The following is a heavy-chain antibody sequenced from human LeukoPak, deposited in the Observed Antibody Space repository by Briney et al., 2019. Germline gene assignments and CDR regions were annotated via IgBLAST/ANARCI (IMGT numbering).Heavy chain of an antibody. CDR3: ARESAIVRVPFDN. V-gene: IGHV3-74*01. J-gene: IGHJ4*02. CDR1: AFPFNKTW. D-gene: IGHD2/OR15-2a*01. CDR2: INTDGSAT. Sequence: TGGSLNPPFKVPAFPFNKTWMHWAPKPQGKGLFWVSRINTDGSATNYADFVKGRITISRDNARNTLYLQMNGLRVEDTARYYRARESAIVRVPFDNWGQGTLVTVSS.